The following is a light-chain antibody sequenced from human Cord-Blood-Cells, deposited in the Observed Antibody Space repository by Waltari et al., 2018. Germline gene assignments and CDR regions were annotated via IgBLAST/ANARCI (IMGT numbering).Light chain of an antibody. Sequence: EIVLTQSPGTLSLSPGERATLSCRASPSVSSSYLAWYQRKPGQAPRLLIYGASSRATGIPDRFSGSGSGTDFTLTISRLEPEDFAVYYCQQYGSSPPYSFGQGTKLEIK. CDR1: PSVSSSY. J-gene: IGKJ2*03. V-gene: IGKV3-20*01. CDR3: QQYGSSPPYS. CDR2: GAS.